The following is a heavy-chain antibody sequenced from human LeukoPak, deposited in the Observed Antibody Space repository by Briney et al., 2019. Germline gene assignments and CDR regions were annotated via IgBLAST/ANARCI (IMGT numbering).Heavy chain of an antibody. Sequence: SETLSLTCTVSGGSISGYYWNWIRQPPGKGLEWIGYIYYSGSTNYNPSLKCRVTISVDTSKNQFSLRLNSVTAADTAVYYCARPKVGATYAFDIWGQGTMVTVSS. CDR1: GGSISGYY. CDR2: IYYSGST. V-gene: IGHV4-59*01. J-gene: IGHJ3*02. CDR3: ARPKVGATYAFDI. D-gene: IGHD1-26*01.